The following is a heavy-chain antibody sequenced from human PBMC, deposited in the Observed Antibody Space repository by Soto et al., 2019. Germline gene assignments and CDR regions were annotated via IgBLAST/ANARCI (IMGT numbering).Heavy chain of an antibody. CDR1: GFSFSASW. CDR2: IKQNSSEI. CDR3: AKDRGYSSSSALGY. D-gene: IGHD6-6*01. V-gene: IGHV3-7*03. J-gene: IGHJ4*02. Sequence: PGGSLRLSCAASGFSFSASWMAWVRQAPGKGLEWVADIKQNSSEIGYADSVKGRVTISRDNAKNSLYLQMNSLRAEDTALYYCAKDRGYSSSSALGYWGQGTLVTVSS.